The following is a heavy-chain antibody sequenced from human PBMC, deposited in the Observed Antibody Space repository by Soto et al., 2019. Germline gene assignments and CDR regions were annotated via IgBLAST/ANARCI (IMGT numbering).Heavy chain of an antibody. J-gene: IGHJ6*02. CDR3: TRDGDGRMTTNPYYYYGMDI. V-gene: IGHV4-59*01. D-gene: IGHD2-21*02. Sequence: SETLSLTCTVSCGSISGYYWSWIRQPPGRGLEWIGNVYYSGGAKYNPSVKRRVSISVDTHKNQFSLNLSSVTAADTAVYYCTRDGDGRMTTNPYYYYGMDIWGPGITVTVS. CDR1: CGSISGYY. CDR2: VYYSGGA.